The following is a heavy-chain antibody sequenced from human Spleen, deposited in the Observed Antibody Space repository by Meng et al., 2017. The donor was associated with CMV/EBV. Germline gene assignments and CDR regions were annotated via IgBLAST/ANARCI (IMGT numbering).Heavy chain of an antibody. CDR3: ARGAGSYGMDV. Sequence: SETLSLTCAVYGGSFSGYYWSWIRQPPGKGLEWIGSIYYSGSTYYNPSLKSRVTISVDTSKNQFSLKLSSVTAADTAVYYCARGAGSYGMDVWGQGTTVTVSS. D-gene: IGHD2-15*01. CDR1: GGSFSGYY. J-gene: IGHJ6*02. CDR2: IYYSGST. V-gene: IGHV4-34*01.